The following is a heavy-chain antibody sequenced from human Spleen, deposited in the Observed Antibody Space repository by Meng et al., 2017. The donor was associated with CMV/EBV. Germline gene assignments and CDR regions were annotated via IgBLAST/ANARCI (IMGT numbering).Heavy chain of an antibody. J-gene: IGHJ6*02. CDR3: ASSIAAAGIGMDV. CDR1: GYTFTDYY. V-gene: IGHV1-2*02. Sequence: ASVKVSCKASGYTFTDYYMHWVRQAPGQGLEWMGWINPNSGGTNYAQKFQGRVTMTRDTSISTAHMELSRLRSDDTAVYYCASSIAAAGIGMDVWGQGTTVTVSS. D-gene: IGHD6-13*01. CDR2: INPNSGGT.